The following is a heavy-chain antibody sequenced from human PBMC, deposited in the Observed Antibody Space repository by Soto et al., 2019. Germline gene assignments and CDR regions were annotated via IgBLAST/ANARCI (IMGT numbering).Heavy chain of an antibody. CDR3: ARGERYSGYDFYYYYGMDV. J-gene: IGHJ6*02. Sequence: SVKVSCKASGGTFSSYAISWVRQAPGQGLEWMGGIIPIFGTANYAQKFQGRVTITADESTSTAYMELSSLRSEDTAVYYCARGERYSGYDFYYYYGMDVWGQGTTVTVSS. CDR2: IIPIFGTA. D-gene: IGHD5-12*01. CDR1: GGTFSSYA. V-gene: IGHV1-69*13.